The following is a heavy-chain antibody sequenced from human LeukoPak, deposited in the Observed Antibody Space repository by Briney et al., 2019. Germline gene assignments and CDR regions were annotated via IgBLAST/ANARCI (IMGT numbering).Heavy chain of an antibody. Sequence: GGSLRLSCAASGFTFSSYPMSWVRQAPGKGLEWVSAISGSGGSTDYADSVKGRFTISRDNSKNTLYLQMNSLRPEDTAVYYCAKDSYYGSGSYFYFDYWGQGTLVTVSS. CDR1: GFTFSSYP. J-gene: IGHJ4*02. D-gene: IGHD3-10*01. CDR3: AKDSYYGSGSYFYFDY. CDR2: ISGSGGST. V-gene: IGHV3-23*01.